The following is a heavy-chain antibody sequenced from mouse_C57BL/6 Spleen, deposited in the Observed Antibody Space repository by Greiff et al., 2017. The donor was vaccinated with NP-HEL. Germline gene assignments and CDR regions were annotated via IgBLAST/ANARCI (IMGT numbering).Heavy chain of an antibody. V-gene: IGHV5-9*01. CDR2: ISGGGGNT. CDR3: ARTVVAFYYFDY. J-gene: IGHJ2*01. CDR1: GFTFSSYT. Sequence: EVKLMESGGGLVKPGGSLKLSCAASGFTFSSYTMSWVRQTPEKRLEWVATISGGGGNTYYPDSVKGRVTISRDNAKNTLYLQRSSLRSEDTALYYCARTVVAFYYFDYWGQGTTLTVSS. D-gene: IGHD1-1*01.